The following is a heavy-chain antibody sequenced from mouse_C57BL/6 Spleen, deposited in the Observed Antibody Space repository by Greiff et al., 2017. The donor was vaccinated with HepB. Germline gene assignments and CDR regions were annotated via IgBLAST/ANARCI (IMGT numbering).Heavy chain of an antibody. D-gene: IGHD4-1*01. CDR3: ARLGRSAY. CDR1: GFTFSDYG. V-gene: IGHV5-17*01. Sequence: EVKLQESGGGLVKPGGSLKLSCAASGFTFSDYGMHWVRQAPEKGLEWVAYISSGSSTIYYADTVKGRFTISRDNAKNTLFLQMTSLRSEDTAMYYCARLGRSAYWGQGTLVTVSA. J-gene: IGHJ3*01. CDR2: ISSGSSTI.